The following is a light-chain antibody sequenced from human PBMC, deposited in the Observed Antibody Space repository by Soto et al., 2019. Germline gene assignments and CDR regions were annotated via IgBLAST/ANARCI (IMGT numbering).Light chain of an antibody. J-gene: IGKJ5*01. CDR3: QQYGTSEII. CDR2: DTP. Sequence: EIVLTQSPGTLSLSPGERATLSCMASQTLINSFIAWYRQKPGQAPRLLIYDTPSRATGVPDRYSASGSGTDFTLTISRLEPEDFAVFFCQQYGTSEIIFGQGTRLE. V-gene: IGKV3-20*01. CDR1: QTLINSF.